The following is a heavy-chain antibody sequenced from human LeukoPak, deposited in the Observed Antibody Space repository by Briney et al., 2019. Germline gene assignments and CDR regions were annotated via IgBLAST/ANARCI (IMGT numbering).Heavy chain of an antibody. CDR2: ISPASGAT. CDR1: GYTFTGSY. CDR3: ANEHGG. D-gene: IGHD3-16*01. J-gene: IGHJ4*02. V-gene: IGHV1-2*03. Sequence: GASVKVSCKASGYTFTGSYMHWVQQAPGQGFEWIGWISPASGATKYAQNFQGRVTLTTDTSITTAYMELSSLTSDDTASYYCANEHGGWGQGTPVTVSS.